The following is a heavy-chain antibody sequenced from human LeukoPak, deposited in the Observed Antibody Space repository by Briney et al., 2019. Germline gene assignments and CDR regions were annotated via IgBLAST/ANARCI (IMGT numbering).Heavy chain of an antibody. Sequence: GGSLRLSCAASGFTFSNAWMNWVRQAPGKGLEWVSVIYSGDSTYYADSVKGRFTISRDNSKNTLYLQMNSLRAEDTAVYYCARGGSTGTTPFDCWGQGTLVTVSS. CDR2: IYSGDST. J-gene: IGHJ4*02. V-gene: IGHV3-53*01. CDR1: GFTFSNAW. D-gene: IGHD1-1*01. CDR3: ARGGSTGTTPFDC.